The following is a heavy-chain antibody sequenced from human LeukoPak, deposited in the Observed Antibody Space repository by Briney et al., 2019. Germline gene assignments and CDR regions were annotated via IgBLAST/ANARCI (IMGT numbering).Heavy chain of an antibody. J-gene: IGHJ4*02. CDR1: GXSISNCY. Sequence: KSSETLTLTCTVSGXSISNCYWNWIRQSPGKGLEGIGHIYYSGGPNYTPSLRSRVTISVEMSKNQFSLRLSSVTAADTAVYYCARLPLLDYYDSSGRDYWGQGTLVTVSS. D-gene: IGHD3-22*01. CDR2: IYYSGGP. CDR3: ARLPLLDYYDSSGRDY. V-gene: IGHV4-59*08.